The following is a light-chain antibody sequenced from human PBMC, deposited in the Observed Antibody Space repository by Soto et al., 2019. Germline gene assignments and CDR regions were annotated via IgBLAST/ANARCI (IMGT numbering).Light chain of an antibody. Sequence: DIVMTQSPLSLPLTRGEPASISCRSSQSLLHSNGYKYLDWYLQKPGQSPQLLIYLGSHRASGVPDRFSGSGSGTDFTLKISRVEAEDVGVYYCMQALQTPPTFGQGTKLDIK. V-gene: IGKV2-28*01. J-gene: IGKJ2*01. CDR1: QSLLHSNGYKY. CDR2: LGS. CDR3: MQALQTPPT.